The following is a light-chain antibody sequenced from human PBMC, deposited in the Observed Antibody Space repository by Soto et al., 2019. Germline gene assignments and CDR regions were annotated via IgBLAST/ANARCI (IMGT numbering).Light chain of an antibody. Sequence: EVVLTQSPGTLSLSPGERATLSCRASQSVAANYLAWYQQKRGQAPRLLIYGASSRATGLPDRFSGSGSGTDFAHTITRLEPGDFPVYYCHRYGTAPLTFGAGTNVDIK. J-gene: IGKJ3*01. CDR3: HRYGTAPLT. V-gene: IGKV3-20*01. CDR2: GAS. CDR1: QSVAANY.